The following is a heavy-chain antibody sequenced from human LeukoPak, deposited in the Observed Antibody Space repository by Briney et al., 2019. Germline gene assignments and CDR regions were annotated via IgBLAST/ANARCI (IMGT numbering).Heavy chain of an antibody. J-gene: IGHJ4*02. Sequence: PSETLSLTCTVSGASISSFYWSWIRQPPGKGLEWIGYIYYSGSTNYNPSLKSRVTISVDTSKNQFSLKLSSVTAADTAVYYCAREKVGATYDLFDYWGQGTLVTVSS. CDR3: AREKVGATYDLFDY. CDR1: GASISSFY. V-gene: IGHV4-59*01. D-gene: IGHD4/OR15-4a*01. CDR2: IYYSGST.